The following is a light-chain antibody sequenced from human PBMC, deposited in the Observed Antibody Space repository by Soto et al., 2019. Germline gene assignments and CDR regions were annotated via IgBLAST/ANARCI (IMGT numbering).Light chain of an antibody. V-gene: IGLV2-14*01. CDR2: EVS. J-gene: IGLJ1*01. CDR3: SSYTSSSPLYV. Sequence: QSALTQPASVSGSPGQSITISCTGTSSDVGGYTDVSWYQQHPGKAPKLIIYEVSNRPSGVSNRFSGSKSGDTASLNISGLHAEDDADYYCSSYTSSSPLYVFGTGTKLTVL. CDR1: SSDVGGYTD.